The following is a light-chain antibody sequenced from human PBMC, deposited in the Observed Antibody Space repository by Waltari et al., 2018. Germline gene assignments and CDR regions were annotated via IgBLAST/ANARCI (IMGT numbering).Light chain of an antibody. CDR1: QSISSH. CDR2: DES. J-gene: IGKJ1*01. Sequence: ETVLTQSPATLSLSPGERATLSCRASQSISSHLARYQQKPGQPPRLLIYDESKRATGIPAKFSCSGSGTDFTLTISSLEPEDFAVYYCQQRSNLWTFGQGTKVEIK. V-gene: IGKV3-11*01. CDR3: QQRSNLWT.